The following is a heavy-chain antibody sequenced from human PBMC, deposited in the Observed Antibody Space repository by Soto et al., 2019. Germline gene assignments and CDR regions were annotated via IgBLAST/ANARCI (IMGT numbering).Heavy chain of an antibody. CDR2: ISYDGSNK. CDR3: AKDWSQGIAVDRGFDY. J-gene: IGHJ4*02. CDR1: GFTFSSYG. Sequence: PGGSLRLSCAASGFTFSSYGMHWVRQAPGKGREWVAVISYDGSNKYYADSVKGRFTISRDNSKNTLYLQMNSLRAEDTAVYYCAKDWSQGIAVDRGFDYWGQGTLVTVSS. D-gene: IGHD6-19*01. V-gene: IGHV3-30*18.